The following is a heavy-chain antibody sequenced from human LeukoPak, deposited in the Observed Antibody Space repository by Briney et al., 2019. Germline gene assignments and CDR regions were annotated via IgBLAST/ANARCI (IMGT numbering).Heavy chain of an antibody. J-gene: IGHJ5*02. CDR2: ISGSGGST. V-gene: IGHV3-23*01. CDR1: GFTFSSYA. Sequence: GGSLRLSCAASGFTFSSYAMSWVRQAPGKGLEWVSAISGSGGSTYYADSVKGRFTISRDNSKNTLYLQMNSLRAEDTAVYYRAKDLDCSSTSCYPNWFDPWGQGTLVTVSS. CDR3: AKDLDCSSTSCYPNWFDP. D-gene: IGHD2-2*01.